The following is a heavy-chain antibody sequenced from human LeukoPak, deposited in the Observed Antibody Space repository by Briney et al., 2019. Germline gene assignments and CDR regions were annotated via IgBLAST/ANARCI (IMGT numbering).Heavy chain of an antibody. CDR2: IYYNGST. CDR1: GGSISSSSYY. CDR3: ARLGGSWSFDY. Sequence: SETLSLTCTVSGGSISSSSYYWGWIRQPPGKGLEWIGSIYYNGSTYYNPSLKSRVTISVDTSKNQFSLKLSSVTAADTAVYYCARLGGSWSFDYWGQGTLVTVSS. J-gene: IGHJ4*02. D-gene: IGHD6-13*01. V-gene: IGHV4-39*01.